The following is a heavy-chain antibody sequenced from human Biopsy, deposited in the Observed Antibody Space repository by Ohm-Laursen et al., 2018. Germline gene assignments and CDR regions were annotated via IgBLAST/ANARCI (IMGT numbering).Heavy chain of an antibody. J-gene: IGHJ4*02. Sequence: SVKVSCKAPGGTFSNYGVNWVRQAPGQGLEWLGYINCKTGATNYAQKFQGTVTMTRDTSISTAYLALGSLRSADTAVYYCARDPLNGHKHFDYWGQGSLVTVSS. D-gene: IGHD2-8*01. CDR1: GGTFSNYG. CDR2: INCKTGAT. CDR3: ARDPLNGHKHFDY. V-gene: IGHV1-2*02.